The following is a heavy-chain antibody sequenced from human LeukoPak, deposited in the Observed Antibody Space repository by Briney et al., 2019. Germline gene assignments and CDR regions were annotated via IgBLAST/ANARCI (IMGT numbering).Heavy chain of an antibody. V-gene: IGHV3-48*03. Sequence: GGSLRLSCVASGFSLSSYEMNWARQAPGKGLEWVSYISESGTTIYYADSVKGRFTISRDTAKNSLYLQMNSLRAEDTAVYYCGRQRYCDYWGQGTLVTVSS. CDR3: GRQRYCDY. D-gene: IGHD1-1*01. J-gene: IGHJ4*02. CDR1: GFSLSSYE. CDR2: ISESGTTI.